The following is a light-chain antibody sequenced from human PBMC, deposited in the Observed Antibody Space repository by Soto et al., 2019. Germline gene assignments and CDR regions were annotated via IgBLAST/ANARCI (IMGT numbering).Light chain of an antibody. J-gene: IGKJ2*01. V-gene: IGKV1-39*01. CDR1: QVIISY. Sequence: DIPMTQSPSSLSASVGDRVTITCRSSQVIISYVIWYQQRPGQAPRLLVIDASTLRTGVPSRFSGSGSGTDFALSISNLQPEDLASYYCQQNDSVPYTFGQGTRLEI. CDR3: QQNDSVPYT. CDR2: DAS.